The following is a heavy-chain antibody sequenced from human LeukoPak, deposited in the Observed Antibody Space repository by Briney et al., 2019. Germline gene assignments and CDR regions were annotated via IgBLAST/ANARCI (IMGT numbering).Heavy chain of an antibody. CDR3: ARDSDYDSSGYYYVQGCAFDI. Sequence: GGSLRLSCAASGFTFSSYSMNWVRQAPGKGLEWVSSISSSSSYIYYADSVKGRFTISRDNAKNSLYLQMNSLRAEDTAVYYCARDSDYDSSGYYYVQGCAFDIWGQGTMVTVSS. CDR2: ISSSSSYI. D-gene: IGHD3-22*01. J-gene: IGHJ3*02. V-gene: IGHV3-21*01. CDR1: GFTFSSYS.